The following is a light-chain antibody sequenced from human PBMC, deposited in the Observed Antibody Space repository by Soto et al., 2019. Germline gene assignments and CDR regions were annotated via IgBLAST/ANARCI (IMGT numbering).Light chain of an antibody. CDR3: QQRSNWPPIT. V-gene: IGKV3-11*01. Sequence: EIELTQSPATLSLSPGERVTLSCRASQSVSNYLAWYQQKPGQAPRLLVSAASNRATGIPARFSGSGSRTDFTLTISSLEPEDFAVYYCQQRSNWPPITFGQGTRLEI. J-gene: IGKJ5*01. CDR1: QSVSNY. CDR2: AAS.